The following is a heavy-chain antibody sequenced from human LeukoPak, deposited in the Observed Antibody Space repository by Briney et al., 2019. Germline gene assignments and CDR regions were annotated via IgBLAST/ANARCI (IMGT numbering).Heavy chain of an antibody. Sequence: SVKVSCKASGFTFTSSAMQWVRQARGQRLEWIGWIVVGSGNTNYAQKFQERVTITRDMSTSTAYMELSSLRSEDTAVYYCAAEGWWGSGSSLDYWGPGILVTVSS. D-gene: IGHD3-10*01. CDR3: AAEGWWGSGSSLDY. V-gene: IGHV1-58*02. CDR1: GFTFTSSA. CDR2: IVVGSGNT. J-gene: IGHJ4*02.